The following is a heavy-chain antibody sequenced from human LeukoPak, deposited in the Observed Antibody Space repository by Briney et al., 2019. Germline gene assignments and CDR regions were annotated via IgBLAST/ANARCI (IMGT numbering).Heavy chain of an antibody. D-gene: IGHD5-18*01. CDR3: ARSLLRYSYAHFGY. J-gene: IGHJ4*02. CDR2: ISSSGSTI. CDR1: GFTFSDYY. V-gene: IGHV3-11*01. Sequence: GGSLRLSCAASGFTFSDYYMSWIRQAPGKGLEWVSYISSSGSTIYYADSVKDRFTISRDNAKNSLYLQMNSLRAEDTAVYYCARSLLRYSYAHFGYWGQGTLVTVSS.